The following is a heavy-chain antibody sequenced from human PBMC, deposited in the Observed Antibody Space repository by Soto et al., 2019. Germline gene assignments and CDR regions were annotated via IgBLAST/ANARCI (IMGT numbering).Heavy chain of an antibody. V-gene: IGHV3-30-3*01. CDR1: GFTFSSYA. CDR3: ARAVAGYNDY. D-gene: IGHD6-19*01. J-gene: IGHJ4*02. CDR2: ISYDGSNK. Sequence: PGGSLRLSCAASGFTFSSYAMHWVRQAPGKGLEWVAVISYDGSNKYYADSVKGRFTISKDNSKNTLYLQMNSLRAEDTDVYYCARAVAGYNDYWGQGTLVTVYS.